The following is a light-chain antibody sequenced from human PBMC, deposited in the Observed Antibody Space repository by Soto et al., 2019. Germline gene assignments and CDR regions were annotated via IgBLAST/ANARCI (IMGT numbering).Light chain of an antibody. CDR3: QRSASWPYT. CDR1: HDVSVS. Sequence: EIVLTQSPDTLSLSPGEGATLSCRASHDVSVSLVWYRQRPGQSPRLLIHDASNRATGISARFSCSGPGTDFPRADGSLEPEESGLYYCQRSASWPYTCRQGTKVEIK. J-gene: IGKJ2*01. V-gene: IGKV3D-11*01. CDR2: DAS.